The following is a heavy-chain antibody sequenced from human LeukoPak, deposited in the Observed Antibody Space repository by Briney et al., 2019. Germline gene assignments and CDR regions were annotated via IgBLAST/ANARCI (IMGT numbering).Heavy chain of an antibody. CDR1: GGTFSTYV. D-gene: IGHD3-3*01. V-gene: IGHV1-69*04. CDR2: IIPILGIA. Sequence: GSSVKVTCRACGGTFSTYVMSGVRQAPGQGLEWMGRIIPILGIANYAQKFQGRVTITADKSTSTAYMELSSLRSEDTAMYYCARRFNPGSTLSYCGQGTLVTVSS. CDR3: ARRFNPGSTLSY. J-gene: IGHJ4*02.